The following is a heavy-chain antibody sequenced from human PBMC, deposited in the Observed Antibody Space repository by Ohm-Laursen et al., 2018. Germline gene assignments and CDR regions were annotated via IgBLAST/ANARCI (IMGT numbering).Heavy chain of an antibody. D-gene: IGHD1/OR15-1a*01. Sequence: SQTLSLTCAVSGGSISSYYWSWIRQPAGKGLEWIGRIYTSGSTNYNPSLKSRVTMSVDTSKNQFSLKLSSVTAADTAVYYCARVGTARYYYGMDVWGQGTTVTVSS. CDR2: IYTSGST. CDR1: GGSISSYY. CDR3: ARVGTARYYYGMDV. J-gene: IGHJ6*02. V-gene: IGHV4-4*07.